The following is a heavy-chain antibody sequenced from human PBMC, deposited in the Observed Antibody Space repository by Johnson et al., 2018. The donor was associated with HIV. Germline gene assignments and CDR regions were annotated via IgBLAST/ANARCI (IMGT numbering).Heavy chain of an antibody. CDR3: AREGGRIAVAGPSRENNEEWDVLPVDGFDR. CDR1: GFTLSRYD. D-gene: IGHD6-19*01. V-gene: IGHV3-30*19. CDR2: ISYDGSNK. J-gene: IGHJ3*02. Sequence: QVQLVESGGGVAQPGRSLRLSCAATGFTLSRYDMHWVRQAPGKGLEWVAVISYDGSNKYYADSVKGRFTISRDNSKNTRYLQMNSLRAEDTAVYYCAREGGRIAVAGPSRENNEEWDVLPVDGFDRWGQGTLITVSA.